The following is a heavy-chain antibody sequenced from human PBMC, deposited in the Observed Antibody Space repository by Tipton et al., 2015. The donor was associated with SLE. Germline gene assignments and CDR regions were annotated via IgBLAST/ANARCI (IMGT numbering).Heavy chain of an antibody. CDR2: IYYTGST. CDR3: ARAILTAYNVFDY. CDR1: GGSISSYY. Sequence: TLSLTCTVSGGSISSYYCSWIRQPPGKGLEWIGYIYYTGSTSYNPSLKSRVTMSVDTSMNQFSLKLTSVTAAVTAVYYCARAILTAYNVFDYWGQGTLVTVSS. V-gene: IGHV4-59*01. J-gene: IGHJ4*02. D-gene: IGHD3-9*01.